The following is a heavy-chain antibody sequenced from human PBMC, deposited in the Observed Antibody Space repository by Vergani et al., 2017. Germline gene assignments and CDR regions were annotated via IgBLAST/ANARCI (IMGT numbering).Heavy chain of an antibody. Sequence: QVQLVESGGGVVQPGGSLRLSCAASGFTFSSYGMHWVRQAPGKGLEWVAFIRYDGSNKDYADSVKGRFTISRDNSKNTLYLQMNSLRGEDTAVYYCAKDPRHDYGGIFDSWGQGTLVTVSS. CDR3: AKDPRHDYGGIFDS. V-gene: IGHV3-30*02. CDR2: IRYDGSNK. D-gene: IGHD4-23*01. J-gene: IGHJ4*02. CDR1: GFTFSSYG.